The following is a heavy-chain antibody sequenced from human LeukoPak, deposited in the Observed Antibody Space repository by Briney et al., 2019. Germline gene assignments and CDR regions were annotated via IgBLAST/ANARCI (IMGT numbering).Heavy chain of an antibody. CDR1: GGSISGSSYY. D-gene: IGHD3-3*01. Sequence: SETLSLTCTVSGGSISGSSYYWGWIRQPPGKGLEWIGSIYYSGSTYYNPSLKSRVTISVDTSKNQFSLKLSSVTAADTAVYYCARAYYDFWSGYSRIDYWGQGTLVTVSS. CDR2: IYYSGST. J-gene: IGHJ4*02. CDR3: ARAYYDFWSGYSRIDY. V-gene: IGHV4-39*01.